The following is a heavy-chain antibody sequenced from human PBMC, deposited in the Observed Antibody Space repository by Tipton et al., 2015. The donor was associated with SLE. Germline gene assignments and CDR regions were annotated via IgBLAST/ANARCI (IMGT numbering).Heavy chain of an antibody. Sequence: LRLSCAASGFTFSSYEMNWVRQPPGKGLEWIGEINHSGSTYYNPSLKSRVTISVDTSKNQFSLKLSSVTAADTAVYYCARDLRGPRDYYGMDVWGQGTTVTVSS. D-gene: IGHD3-10*01. CDR2: INHSGST. J-gene: IGHJ6*02. CDR1: GFTFSSYE. CDR3: ARDLRGPRDYYGMDV. V-gene: IGHV4-34*01.